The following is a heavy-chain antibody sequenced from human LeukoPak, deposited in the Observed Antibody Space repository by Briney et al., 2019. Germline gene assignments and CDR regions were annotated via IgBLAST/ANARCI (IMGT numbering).Heavy chain of an antibody. V-gene: IGHV3-48*01. CDR3: AREKEQQMVLYCFDP. J-gene: IGHJ5*02. D-gene: IGHD6-13*01. Sequence: GGSLRLSCAASGFTFSSYSMNWVRQAPGKGLEWVSYISSSSSTIYYADSVKGRFTISRDNSKNTLYLQMNSLRAEDTAVYYCAREKEQQMVLYCFDPWGQGTLVTVSS. CDR2: ISSSSSTI. CDR1: GFTFSSYS.